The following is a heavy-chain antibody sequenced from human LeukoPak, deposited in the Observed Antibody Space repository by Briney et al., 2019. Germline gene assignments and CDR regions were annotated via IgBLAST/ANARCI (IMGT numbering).Heavy chain of an antibody. Sequence: PGRSLRFSCAASGFTFSSYGMHWVRQAPGKGLEWVAVISYDGSNKYYADSVKGRFTISRDNSKNTLYLQMNSLRAEDTAVYYCAKSRYYYGSGSSDYWGQGTLVTVSS. D-gene: IGHD3-10*01. CDR3: AKSRYYYGSGSSDY. J-gene: IGHJ4*02. CDR1: GFTFSSYG. CDR2: ISYDGSNK. V-gene: IGHV3-30*18.